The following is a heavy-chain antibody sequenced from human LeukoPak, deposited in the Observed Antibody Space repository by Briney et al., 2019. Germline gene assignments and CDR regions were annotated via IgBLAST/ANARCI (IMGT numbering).Heavy chain of an antibody. CDR1: GGSISSYY. CDR3: ARVWTGTTSYYYYMDV. Sequence: PSETLSLTCTVFGGSISSYYWSWIRQPPGKGLEWIGYIYYSGSTNYNPSLKSRVTISVDTSKNQFSLKLSSVTAADTAVYYCARVWTGTTSYYYYMDVWGKGTTVTISS. CDR2: IYYSGST. D-gene: IGHD1-1*01. J-gene: IGHJ6*03. V-gene: IGHV4-59*01.